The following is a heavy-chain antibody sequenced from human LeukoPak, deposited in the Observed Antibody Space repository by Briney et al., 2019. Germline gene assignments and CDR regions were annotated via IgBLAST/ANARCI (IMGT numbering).Heavy chain of an antibody. CDR2: IKQDGSEK. J-gene: IGHJ4*02. CDR1: GFTFSSYW. V-gene: IGHV3-7*01. CDR3: ARDSSPSYCSSTSCSAYDY. D-gene: IGHD2-2*01. Sequence: GGPLRLSCAASGFTFSSYWMSWVRQAPGKGLEWVANIKQDGSEKYYVDSVKGRFTISRDNAKNSLYLQMNSLRAEDTAVYYCARDSSPSYCSSTSCSAYDYWGQGTLVTVSS.